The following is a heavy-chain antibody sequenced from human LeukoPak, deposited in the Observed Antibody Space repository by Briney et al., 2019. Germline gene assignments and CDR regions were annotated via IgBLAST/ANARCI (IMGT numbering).Heavy chain of an antibody. J-gene: IGHJ4*02. CDR3: ARLIYDILTGYYSPFDY. V-gene: IGHV4-39*02. CDR1: GDSISSSSYY. D-gene: IGHD3-9*01. CDR2: FYYSGST. Sequence: SETLSLTCTVSGDSISSSSYYWGWIRQPPGKGLEWIGSFYYSGSTYYNPSLRSRLTISVDTSKNHFSLKLSSVTAADTAVYYCARLIYDILTGYYSPFDYWGQGTLVTVSS.